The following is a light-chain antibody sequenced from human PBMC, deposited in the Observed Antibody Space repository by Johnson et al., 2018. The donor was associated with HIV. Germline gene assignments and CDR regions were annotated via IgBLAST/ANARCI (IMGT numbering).Light chain of an antibody. CDR3: GTWDSSLSAHNYV. CDR1: SSNIGNNY. CDR2: DNN. V-gene: IGLV1-51*01. Sequence: QSVLTQPPSVSAAPGQKVTISCSGSSSNIGNNYVSWYQQLPGTAPKLLIYDNNKRPSGIPDRFSGSKSGTSATLGITGLQTGDEADYYCGTWDSSLSAHNYVFGTGTKVTVI. J-gene: IGLJ1*01.